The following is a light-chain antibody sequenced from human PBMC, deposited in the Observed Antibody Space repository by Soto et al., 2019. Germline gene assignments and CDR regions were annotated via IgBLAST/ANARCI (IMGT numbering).Light chain of an antibody. J-gene: IGKJ4*01. CDR2: SAS. CDR1: QSVASSY. CDR3: EQYDKSIT. V-gene: IGKV3-20*01. Sequence: EVVLTQSPGTLSLSPGERVTLSCRASQSVASSYLAWYQQKPGRAPRLLFYSASSRATGIPDRFSGSGSGTDFTLTINRLEPEDFAVYYCEQYDKSITFGGGTKVEIK.